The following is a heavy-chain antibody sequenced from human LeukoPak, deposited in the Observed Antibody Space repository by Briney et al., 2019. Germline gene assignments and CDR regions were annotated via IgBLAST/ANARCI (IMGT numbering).Heavy chain of an antibody. J-gene: IGHJ4*02. CDR2: IYSDGNT. CDR1: GFTVSSNY. Sequence: GGSLRLSCAASGFTVSSNYMSWVRQAPGKGLEWVSVIYSDGNTYYADSVKGRFTISRDNSKNTLYLQMNSLRAEDTAVYYCARDSVAEGSDYWGQGALVTVSS. CDR3: ARDSVAEGSDY. V-gene: IGHV3-66*01. D-gene: IGHD2-15*01.